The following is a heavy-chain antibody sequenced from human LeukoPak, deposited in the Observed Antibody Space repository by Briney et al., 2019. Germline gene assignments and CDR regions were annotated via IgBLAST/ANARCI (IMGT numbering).Heavy chain of an antibody. CDR2: INPNSGGT. V-gene: IGHV1-2*02. CDR3: ARESSGDYVDYFDY. Sequence: ASVKVSCKASGYTFTGYYMHWVRQAPGQGLEWMGWINPNSGGTNYAQKFQGRVTMTRDTSISTAYMELSSPRSEDTAVYYCARESSGDYVDYFDYWGQGTLVTVSS. J-gene: IGHJ4*02. CDR1: GYTFTGYY. D-gene: IGHD4-17*01.